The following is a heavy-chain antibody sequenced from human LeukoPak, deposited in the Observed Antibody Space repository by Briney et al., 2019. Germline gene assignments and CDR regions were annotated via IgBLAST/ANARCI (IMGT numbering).Heavy chain of an antibody. CDR1: GGSISSGSYY. CDR2: IYTSGST. J-gene: IGHJ4*02. D-gene: IGHD3-22*01. Sequence: SQTLSLTCTVSGGSISSGSYYWSWIRQPAGKGLEWIGRIYTSGSTNYNPSLKSRVTISVDTSKNQFSLKLSSVTAADTAVYYCARVDDSSGYYPYYFDYWGQGTLVTVSS. V-gene: IGHV4-61*02. CDR3: ARVDDSSGYYPYYFDY.